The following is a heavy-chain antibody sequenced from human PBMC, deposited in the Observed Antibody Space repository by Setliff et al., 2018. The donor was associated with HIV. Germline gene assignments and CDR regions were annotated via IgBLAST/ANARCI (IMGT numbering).Heavy chain of an antibody. V-gene: IGHV3-21*01. D-gene: IGHD3-22*01. Sequence: GGSLRLSCAASGFTFSSFAMSWVRQAPGNGLETVSVIRGSGTFTSYADSVKGRFTISRDNAKNSLHLQMNSLRAEDTAVYYCARRYYDSSYGMDVWGQGTTVTVSS. CDR3: ARRYYDSSYGMDV. CDR1: GFTFSSFA. J-gene: IGHJ6*02. CDR2: IRGSGTFT.